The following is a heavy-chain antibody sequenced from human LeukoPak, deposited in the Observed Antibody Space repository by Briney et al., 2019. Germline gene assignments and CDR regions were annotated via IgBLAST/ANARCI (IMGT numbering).Heavy chain of an antibody. J-gene: IGHJ4*02. CDR3: ARRGQQLVHFDY. D-gene: IGHD6-13*01. Sequence: SETLSLTCTVSGGSINSSSYYWGWIRQPPGKGLEWIGEINHSGSTNYNPSLKSRVTISVDTSKNQFSLKLSSVTAADTAVYYCARRGQQLVHFDYWGQGTLVTVSS. CDR1: GGSINSSSYY. V-gene: IGHV4-39*07. CDR2: INHSGST.